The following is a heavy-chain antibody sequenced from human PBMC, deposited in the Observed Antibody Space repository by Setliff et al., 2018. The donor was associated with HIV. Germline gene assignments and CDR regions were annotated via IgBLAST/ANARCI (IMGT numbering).Heavy chain of an antibody. CDR1: GFTVSTYS. Sequence: GSLRLSCLVSGFTVSTYSLNWARQAPGKRPEYVAALSRGGDNTKYADSVKGRFIISRDTSKNTLYLQMSSLRPDDTAIYYCVKPYTGYYYDGSVYDDFWGQGTTVTV. CDR3: VKPYTGYYYDGSVYDDF. D-gene: IGHD3-22*01. CDR2: LSRGGDNT. J-gene: IGHJ6*02. V-gene: IGHV3-64D*09.